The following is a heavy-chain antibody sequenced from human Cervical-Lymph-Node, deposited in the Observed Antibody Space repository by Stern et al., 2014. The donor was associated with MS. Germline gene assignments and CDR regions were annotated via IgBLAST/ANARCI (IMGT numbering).Heavy chain of an antibody. CDR3: ARAPDTANILGHYGDYVNYYYYGMDV. CDR2: ISSSSSYI. Sequence: EVQLVESGGGLVKPGGSLRLSCAASGFTFSSYSMNWVRQAPGKGLEWVSSISSSSSYIYYADSVKGRFTISRDNAKNSLYLQMNSLRAEDTAVYYCARAPDTANILGHYGDYVNYYYYGMDVWGQGTTVTVSS. D-gene: IGHD4-17*01. J-gene: IGHJ6*02. CDR1: GFTFSSYS. V-gene: IGHV3-21*01.